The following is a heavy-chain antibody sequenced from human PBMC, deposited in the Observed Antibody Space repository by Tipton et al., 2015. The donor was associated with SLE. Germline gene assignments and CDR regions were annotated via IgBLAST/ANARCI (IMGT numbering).Heavy chain of an antibody. D-gene: IGHD4-11*01. CDR1: GQSINGNDYL. J-gene: IGHJ4*02. CDR3: ARCDYSHWGDY. V-gene: IGHV4-31*03. Sequence: TLSLTCTVSGQSINGNDYLWTWIRQLPGKGLEWIGYIYDTGSSSYNPSLKSRLTMSVDTSKNQFSLKLSSVTAADTAVYYCARCDYSHWGDYWGQGIPVTVAS. CDR2: IYDTGSS.